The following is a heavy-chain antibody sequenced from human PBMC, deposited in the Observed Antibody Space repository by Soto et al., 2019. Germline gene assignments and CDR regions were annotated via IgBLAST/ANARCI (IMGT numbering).Heavy chain of an antibody. CDR1: GYTFTSYG. V-gene: IGHV1-18*01. D-gene: IGHD4-17*01. J-gene: IGHJ4*02. CDR2: ISAYNGNT. Sequence: ASVKVSCKASGYTFTSYGISWVRQAPGQGLEWMGWISAYNGNTSYAQKLQGRVTMTTDTSTSTAYMELRSLRSDDTAVYYCARDRAMTTVSTFDYWGQGTLVTVSS. CDR3: ARDRAMTTVSTFDY.